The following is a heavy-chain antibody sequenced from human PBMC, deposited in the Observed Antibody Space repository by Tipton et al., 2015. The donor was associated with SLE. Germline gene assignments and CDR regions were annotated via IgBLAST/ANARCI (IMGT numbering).Heavy chain of an antibody. CDR1: GGSFSGYY. D-gene: IGHD6-13*01. CDR3: ARGGITTPGTPYYYGVDV. J-gene: IGHJ6*02. CDR2: IYDSGST. Sequence: TLSLTCAVYGGSFSGYYWGWIRQPPGQGLEWIGTIYDSGSTYYNPSLKSRVTISIDGSKNQFSLKVGSVTAADTAVYFCARGGITTPGTPYYYGVDVWGRGTTVTVSS. V-gene: IGHV4-34*01.